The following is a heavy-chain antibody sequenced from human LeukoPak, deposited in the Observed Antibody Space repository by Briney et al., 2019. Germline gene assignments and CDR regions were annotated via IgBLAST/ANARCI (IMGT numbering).Heavy chain of an antibody. D-gene: IGHD3-22*01. V-gene: IGHV3-30-3*01. J-gene: IGHJ4*02. CDR1: GFTFSSYA. CDR2: ISYDGSNK. CDR3: ARDRLAPTYYYDSSGLFDY. Sequence: GGSLRLSCAASGFTFSSYAMHWVRQAPGKGLEGVAVISYDGSNKYYADSVKGRFTISRDNSKNTLYLQMNSLRAEDTAVYYCARDRLAPTYYYDSSGLFDYWGQGTLVTVSS.